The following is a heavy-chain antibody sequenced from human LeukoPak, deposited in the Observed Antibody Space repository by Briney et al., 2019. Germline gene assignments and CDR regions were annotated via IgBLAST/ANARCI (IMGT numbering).Heavy chain of an antibody. V-gene: IGHV3-33*01. D-gene: IGHD2-8*01. Sequence: GGSLRLSCAASGFTFSSYGMHWVRQAPGKGLEGVAVIWYDGSNKYYADSVKGRFTISRDNSKNTLYLQMNSLRAEDTAVYYCARDPSNARRNYFDYWGQGTLVTVSS. J-gene: IGHJ4*02. CDR1: GFTFSSYG. CDR2: IWYDGSNK. CDR3: ARDPSNARRNYFDY.